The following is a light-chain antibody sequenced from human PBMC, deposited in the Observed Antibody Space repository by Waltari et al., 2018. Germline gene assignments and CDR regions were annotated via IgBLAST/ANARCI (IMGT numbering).Light chain of an antibody. V-gene: IGKV1-33*01. CDR1: QDISNY. CDR2: DAS. Sequence: DIQMTQSPSSLSASVGDRVTITCQASQDISNYLNLYQQKPGKAPKLLIYDASNLETGVPSRFSGSGSGTDFTFTISSLQPEDIATYYCQQYDNLPGFTFGPGTKVDIK. CDR3: QQYDNLPGFT. J-gene: IGKJ3*01.